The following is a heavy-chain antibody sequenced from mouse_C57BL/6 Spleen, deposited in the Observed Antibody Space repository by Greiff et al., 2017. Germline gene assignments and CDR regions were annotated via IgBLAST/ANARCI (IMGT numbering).Heavy chain of an antibody. V-gene: IGHV1-52*01. J-gene: IGHJ3*01. CDR3: ARDYGNFFAY. CDR2: IDPSDSET. Sequence: QVQLQQPGAELVRPGSSVKLSCKASGYTFTSYWMHWVKQRPIQGLEWIGNIDPSDSETYYNQKFKDKATLTVDKSSSTAYMQLSSLTSEDSAVYYCARDYGNFFAYWGQGTLVTVSA. CDR1: GYTFTSYW. D-gene: IGHD2-1*01.